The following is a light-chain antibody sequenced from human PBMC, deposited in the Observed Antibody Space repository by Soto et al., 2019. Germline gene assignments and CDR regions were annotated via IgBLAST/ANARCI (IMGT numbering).Light chain of an antibody. CDR2: WAS. V-gene: IGKV4-1*01. CDR1: QSVLNRSNNKNY. J-gene: IGKJ4*01. CDR3: QHYFGSLALS. Sequence: DIVMTQSPASLSVCLGWSATINCKSSQSVLNRSNNKNYVAWFQQKPGQTPKLLIYWASTRESGVPDRFSGSGSGTDFTLTISGLQAEDVAVYYCQHYFGSLALSFGGGTKVDIK.